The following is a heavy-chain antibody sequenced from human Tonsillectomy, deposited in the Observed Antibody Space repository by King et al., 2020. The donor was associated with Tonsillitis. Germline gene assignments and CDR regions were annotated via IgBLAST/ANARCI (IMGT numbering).Heavy chain of an antibody. D-gene: IGHD3-10*01. CDR3: TREGGWLGELPSI. CDR2: IFMAVST. J-gene: IGHJ4*02. V-gene: IGHV3-53*01. Sequence: VQLVESGGGLIQPGGSLRLSCAASGVTVSDNYLSLVRQAPVKGLYWVTDIFMAVSTYYADFVKGRFTISRDTSKNTLYLQMRSLRAEDTAVYYCTREGGWLGELPSIWGQGTLVTVSS. CDR1: GVTVSDNY.